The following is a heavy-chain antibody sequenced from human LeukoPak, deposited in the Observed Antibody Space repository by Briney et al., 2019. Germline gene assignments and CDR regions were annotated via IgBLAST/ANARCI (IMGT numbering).Heavy chain of an antibody. Sequence: GGSLRLSCAGSGFTFSSYSMTWVRQAPGKGLEWVSYSSGSGTTIYYADSVKGRFTISRDNSKNTLYLQMNSLRAEDTAVYYCARGSDTSGYYYFDYWGQGTLVTVSS. CDR1: GFTFSSYS. D-gene: IGHD3-22*01. CDR3: ARGSDTSGYYYFDY. V-gene: IGHV3-48*01. CDR2: SSGSGTTI. J-gene: IGHJ4*02.